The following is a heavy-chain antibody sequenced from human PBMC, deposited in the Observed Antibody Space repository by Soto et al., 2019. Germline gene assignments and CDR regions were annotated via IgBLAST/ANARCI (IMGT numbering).Heavy chain of an antibody. CDR3: ARGSGYRSGNFDY. Sequence: QVQLQQWGAGLLKPSETLSLTCAVYGGSFSGYYWSWIRQPPGKGLEWIGEINHSGSTNYNPSLQSRVTMSVDTSKNQFSLKLSSVTAADTAVYYCARGSGYRSGNFDYWGQGTLVTVSS. CDR1: GGSFSGYY. CDR2: INHSGST. J-gene: IGHJ4*02. D-gene: IGHD3-22*01. V-gene: IGHV4-34*01.